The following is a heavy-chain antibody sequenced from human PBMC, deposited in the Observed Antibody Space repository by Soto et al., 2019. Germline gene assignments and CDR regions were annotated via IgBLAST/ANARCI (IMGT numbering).Heavy chain of an antibody. CDR2: IYYSGST. CDR3: ARTYCSGGSCSVPGFFDY. V-gene: IGHV4-31*03. D-gene: IGHD2-15*01. J-gene: IGHJ4*02. CDR1: GGYIRSGGYY. Sequence: SETLSLTCTVFGGYIRSGGYYWSWISQHPGKGLEWIGYIYYSGSTYYNPSLKSRVTISVDTSKNQFSLKLSSVTAADTAVYYCARTYCSGGSCSVPGFFDYWGQGTLVIVSS.